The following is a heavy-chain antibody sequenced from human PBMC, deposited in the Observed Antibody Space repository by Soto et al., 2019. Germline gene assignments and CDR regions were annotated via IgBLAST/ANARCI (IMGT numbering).Heavy chain of an antibody. D-gene: IGHD3-22*01. V-gene: IGHV4-61*01. J-gene: IGHJ4*02. CDR1: GGSVSSGNYY. Sequence: SETLSLTCTLSGGSVSSGNYYWSWIREPPWEGLEWIGYFYYTGSINYNPSLKSRVTISIDASKNQFSLRLSSVTAADTAVYYCARSMFYSDGSNYSPFDYWGQGTLVTVS. CDR3: ARSMFYSDGSNYSPFDY. CDR2: FYYTGSI.